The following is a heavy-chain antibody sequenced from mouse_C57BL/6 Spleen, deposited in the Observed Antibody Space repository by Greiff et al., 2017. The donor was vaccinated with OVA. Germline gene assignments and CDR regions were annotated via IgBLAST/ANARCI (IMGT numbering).Heavy chain of an antibody. CDR2: IDPSDSYT. CDR1: GYTFTSYW. J-gene: IGHJ3*01. V-gene: IGHV1-69*01. D-gene: IGHD4-1*01. Sequence: QVQLQQPGAELVMPGASVKLSCKASGYTFTSYWMHWVKQRPGQGLEWIGEIDPSDSYTKYNQKFKGKSTLTVDKSSSTAYMQLSSLTSEDSAVYYCASNWESFAWFAYWGQGTLVTVSA. CDR3: ASNWESFAWFAY.